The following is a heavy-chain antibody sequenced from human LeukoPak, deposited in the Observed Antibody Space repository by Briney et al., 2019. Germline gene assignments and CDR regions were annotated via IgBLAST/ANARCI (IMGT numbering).Heavy chain of an antibody. CDR1: GFTFSTYG. J-gene: IGHJ4*02. CDR2: IWNDASHD. V-gene: IGHV3-33*01. D-gene: IGHD2-15*01. Sequence: GGSLRLSCAASGFTFSTYGMHWVRQAPGKGLEWVAVIWNDASHDNYANSVRGRFTISRDNSKNTLSLQMNSLRAEDTAVYYCARDLCSGGRCRYAEYWGQGALVTVSS. CDR3: ARDLCSGGRCRYAEY.